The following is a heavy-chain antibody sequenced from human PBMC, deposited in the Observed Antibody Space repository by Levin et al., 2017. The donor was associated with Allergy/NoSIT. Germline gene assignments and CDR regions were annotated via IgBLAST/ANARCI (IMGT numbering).Heavy chain of an antibody. CDR2: INPNDTGT. CDR3: ARSPSRGKHYFYYLDV. V-gene: IGHV1-46*01. Sequence: ASVKVSCKASGYTFINYYMHWVRQAPGQGLEWMGIINPNDTGTGFAQQFQDRVTVTRDTSTATVYMEMNSLRSEDTAVYYCARSPSRGKHYFYYLDVWGQGTTVTVSS. D-gene: IGHD3-10*01. J-gene: IGHJ6*03. CDR1: GYTFINYY.